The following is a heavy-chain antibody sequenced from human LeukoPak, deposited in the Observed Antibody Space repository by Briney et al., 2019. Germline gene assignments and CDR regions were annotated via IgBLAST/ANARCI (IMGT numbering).Heavy chain of an antibody. J-gene: IGHJ6*03. CDR2: IYYSGST. CDR1: GGSISSYY. V-gene: IGHV4-59*01. CDR3: VSCSAPKGYYYYMDV. Sequence: SETLSLTCTVSGGSISSYYWSWIRQPPGKGLEWIGYIYYSGSTNYNPSLKSRVTISVDTSKNQFSLKLSSAAAADTAVYYCVSCSAPKGYYYYMDVWGKGTTVTVSS. D-gene: IGHD2-21*01.